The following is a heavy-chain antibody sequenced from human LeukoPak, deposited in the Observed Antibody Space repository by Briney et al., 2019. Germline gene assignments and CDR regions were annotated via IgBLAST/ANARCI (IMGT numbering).Heavy chain of an antibody. V-gene: IGHV3-33*06. J-gene: IGHJ4*02. CDR3: AKDQSTLGFDY. CDR1: GFTFSSYG. CDR2: IWYDGSNK. D-gene: IGHD2-2*01. Sequence: PGGSLRLSCAASGFTFSSYGMHWVRQAPGKGLEWVAAIWYDGSNKYYADSVKGRFTITRDNSKNTLYLQMNSLRAEDTAVYYCAKDQSTLGFDYWGQGTLVTVSS.